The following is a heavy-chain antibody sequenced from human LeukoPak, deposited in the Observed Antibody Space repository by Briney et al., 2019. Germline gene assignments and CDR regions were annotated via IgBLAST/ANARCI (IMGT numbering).Heavy chain of an antibody. D-gene: IGHD3-10*01. CDR1: GFTFSNAW. J-gene: IGHJ4*02. Sequence: GGSLRLSCAASGFTFSNAWMSWVRQAPGKGLEWVGRIKSKTDGGTTDYAAPVKGRFTISRDDSKNTLYLQMNSLKTEDTAVYYCTTETYYYGSGDRDYWGQGTLVTVSS. CDR3: TTETYYYGSGDRDY. CDR2: IKSKTDGGTT. V-gene: IGHV3-15*01.